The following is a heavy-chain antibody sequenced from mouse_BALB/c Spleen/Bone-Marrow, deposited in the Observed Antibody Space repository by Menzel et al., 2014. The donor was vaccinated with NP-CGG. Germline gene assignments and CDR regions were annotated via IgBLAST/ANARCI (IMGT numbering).Heavy chain of an antibody. Sequence: VQLPQPGPELVKPGASVKMSCKASGYKFTSXVMHWVKQKPEQGXEXXGYFNPYXXXSKYNQKFKGKATLTSDKSSSTAYMELXXRXSEDSAXXXXXXXXXXXXXFDXWXXXXTLTVSS. J-gene: IGHJ2*01. V-gene: IGHV1-14*01. CDR2: FNPYXXXS. CDR1: GYKFTSXV. CDR3: XXXXXXXXXFDX.